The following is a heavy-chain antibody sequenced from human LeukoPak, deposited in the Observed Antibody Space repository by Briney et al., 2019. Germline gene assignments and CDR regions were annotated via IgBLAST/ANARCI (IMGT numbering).Heavy chain of an antibody. J-gene: IGHJ4*02. D-gene: IGHD5-18*01. Sequence: PGGSLRLSCAASGLTVSSNYMTWVRRAPGKGLEWVSVIYSGGSTYYGDSVKGRFTVSRDNSKNTLYLQMSSLRAEDTAVYYCVKARGIQLWLPGDYWGQGTLVTVSS. CDR1: GLTVSSNY. V-gene: IGHV3-53*05. CDR3: VKARGIQLWLPGDY. CDR2: IYSGGST.